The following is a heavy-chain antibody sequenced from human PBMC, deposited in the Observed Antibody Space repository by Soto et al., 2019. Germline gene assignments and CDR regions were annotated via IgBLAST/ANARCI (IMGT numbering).Heavy chain of an antibody. Sequence: QVQLVESGGGVVQPGRSLRLSCAASGFTFSSYGMHWVRQAPGKGLEWVALVWYDGGNKYYADSVKGRFTISRDNSKNTLYLQMNSPRDGDTAVYYCVRAAGYSGNDYVYYYGMDVWGQGTTVTVSS. V-gene: IGHV3-33*01. D-gene: IGHD5-12*01. J-gene: IGHJ6*02. CDR2: VWYDGGNK. CDR1: GFTFSSYG. CDR3: VRAAGYSGNDYVYYYGMDV.